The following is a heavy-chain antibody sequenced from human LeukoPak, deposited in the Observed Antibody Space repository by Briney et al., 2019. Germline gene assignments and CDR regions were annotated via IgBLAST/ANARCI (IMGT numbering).Heavy chain of an antibody. CDR2: IYSGGST. Sequence: PGGSLRLSCAASGFTFSSNGMSWVRQAPGKGLEWVSVIYSGGSTYYADSVKGRFTISRDNSKNTLYLQMNSLRAEDTAVYYCAILGGGVIFDYWGQGTLVTVSS. D-gene: IGHD3-16*01. CDR3: AILGGGVIFDY. J-gene: IGHJ4*02. V-gene: IGHV3-53*01. CDR1: GFTFSSNG.